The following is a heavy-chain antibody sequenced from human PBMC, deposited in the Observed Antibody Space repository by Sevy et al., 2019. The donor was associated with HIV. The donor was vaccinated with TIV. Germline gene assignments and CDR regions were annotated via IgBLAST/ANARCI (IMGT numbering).Heavy chain of an antibody. CDR2: IYYTRST. CDR1: GDSISGYY. Sequence: ETLSLTCNVSGDSISGYYWSWIRQPPGKGLEWIGYIYYTRSTNYNPSLKSRVTISKDTSKNQVSLKLSSVIVADTAVYYCARGRPDYYYGMDVWGQGTTVTVSS. V-gene: IGHV4-59*01. CDR3: ARGRPDYYYGMDV. J-gene: IGHJ6*02.